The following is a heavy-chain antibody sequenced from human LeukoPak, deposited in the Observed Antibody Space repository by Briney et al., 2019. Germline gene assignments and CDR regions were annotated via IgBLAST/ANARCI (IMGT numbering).Heavy chain of an antibody. V-gene: IGHV4-39*07. CDR3: ARLIAAAGRPFDY. Sequence: PSETLSLTCTVSGGSISSSSYYWGWIRQPPGKGLEWIGSIYYSGSTCYNPSLKSRVTISVDTSKNQFSLKLSSVTAADTAVYYCARLIAAAGRPFDYWGQGTLVTVSS. CDR1: GGSISSSSYY. D-gene: IGHD6-13*01. CDR2: IYYSGST. J-gene: IGHJ4*02.